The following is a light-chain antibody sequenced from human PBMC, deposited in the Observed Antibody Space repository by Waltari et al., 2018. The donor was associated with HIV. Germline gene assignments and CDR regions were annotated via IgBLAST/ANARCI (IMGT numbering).Light chain of an antibody. CDR3: FSTDSSGNHRV. CDR2: EDN. Sequence: SYELTQPPSVSVSPGQTARITCSGDELPKKYASWYQQRSGQAPVLVIYEDNKRPSGFPERCSGARSGTMATLTISGAQVEDEADYSCFSTDSSGNHRVFGGGTKLTVL. J-gene: IGLJ3*02. V-gene: IGLV3-10*01. CDR1: ELPKKY.